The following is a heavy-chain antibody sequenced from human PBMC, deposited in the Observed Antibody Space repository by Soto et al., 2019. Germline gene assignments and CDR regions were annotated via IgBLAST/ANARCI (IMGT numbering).Heavy chain of an antibody. V-gene: IGHV4-34*01. CDR3: ASNRYVRRYYYGSVDFDY. CDR1: GGSFSGYY. Sequence: SETLSLTCAVYGGSFSGYYWSWIRQPPGKGLEWIGEINHSGSTNYNPSLKSRVTISVDTSKNQFSLKLSSVTAADTAVYYCASNRYVRRYYYGSVDFDYWGQGTLVTVSS. J-gene: IGHJ4*02. CDR2: INHSGST. D-gene: IGHD3-10*01.